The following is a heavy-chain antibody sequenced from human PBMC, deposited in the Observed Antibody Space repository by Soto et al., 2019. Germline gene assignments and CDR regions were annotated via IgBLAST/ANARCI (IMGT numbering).Heavy chain of an antibody. J-gene: IGHJ6*01. V-gene: IGHV1-58*02. CDR1: GSGFISSG. CDR3: SAHRPDVGVGWWV. Sequence: SVKVSCKASGSGFISSGIQWVRQAHGQRLEWIGWIVVASGQTNYAQNFRGRVAITRDTSTATAYIELTGLTSEDTAVYFCSAHRPDVGVGWWVWGQGTTVIVSS. D-gene: IGHD2-15*01. CDR2: IVVASGQT.